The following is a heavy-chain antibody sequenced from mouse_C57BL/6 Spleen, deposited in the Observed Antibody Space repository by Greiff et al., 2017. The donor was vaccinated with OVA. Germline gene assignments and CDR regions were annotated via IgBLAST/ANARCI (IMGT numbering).Heavy chain of an antibody. CDR3: ARGLPYYAMDY. J-gene: IGHJ4*01. CDR2: INPNYGTT. V-gene: IGHV1-39*01. D-gene: IGHD2-4*01. Sequence: EVQLPESGPELVKPGASVKISCKASGYSFTDYNLHWVKQSTGTSLEWIGVINPNYGTTSYNQKFKGKATLTVDQSSSTAYMQLNSLTSEDSAVYYCARGLPYYAMDYWGQGTSVTVSS. CDR1: GYSFTDYN.